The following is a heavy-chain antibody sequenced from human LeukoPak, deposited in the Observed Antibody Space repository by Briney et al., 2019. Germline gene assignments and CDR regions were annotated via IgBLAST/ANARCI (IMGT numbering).Heavy chain of an antibody. Sequence: PGGFLRLSCAASGFSLSSYEMNWVRQAPGKGLEWISYISRSGSTIYYAESVKGRFTIFRDIAKNSLYLQMNSLRAEDTAVYYCARDVNLDYWGQGTLVTVSS. V-gene: IGHV3-48*03. J-gene: IGHJ4*02. CDR3: ARDVNLDY. CDR2: ISRSGSTI. CDR1: GFSLSSYE.